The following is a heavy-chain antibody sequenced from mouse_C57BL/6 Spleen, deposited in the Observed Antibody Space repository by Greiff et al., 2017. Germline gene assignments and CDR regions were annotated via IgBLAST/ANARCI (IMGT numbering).Heavy chain of an antibody. J-gene: IGHJ2*01. CDR2: INPGSGGT. D-gene: IGHD1-1*01. CDR1: GYAFTNYL. Sequence: VQLQQSGAELVRPGTSVKVSCKASGYAFTNYLIEWVKQRPGQGLEWIGVINPGSGGTNYNEKFKGKATLTADKSSGTAYMQLSSLTSEDSAVYFCARFYYGSSFYFDYWGQGTTLTVSS. CDR3: ARFYYGSSFYFDY. V-gene: IGHV1-54*01.